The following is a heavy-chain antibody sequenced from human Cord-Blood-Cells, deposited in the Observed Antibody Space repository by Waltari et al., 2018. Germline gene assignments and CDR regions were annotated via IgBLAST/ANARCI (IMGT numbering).Heavy chain of an antibody. Sequence: EVQLVESGGGLIQPGGSLRLSCAASGFTVSSNYMSWVRQAPGKGLEWVSVIYSGGSTYYADSVKGRFNIARDNSKNTLYLQMNSLRAEDTAVYYCARDFLRIKSGSYSNWYFELWGRGTLVTVSS. J-gene: IGHJ2*01. CDR1: GFTVSSNY. V-gene: IGHV3-53*01. CDR3: ARDFLRIKSGSYSNWYFEL. CDR2: IYSGGST. D-gene: IGHD1-26*01.